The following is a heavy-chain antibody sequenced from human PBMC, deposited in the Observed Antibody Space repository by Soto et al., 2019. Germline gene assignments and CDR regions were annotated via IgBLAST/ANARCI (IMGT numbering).Heavy chain of an antibody. CDR2: IYYSGST. Sequence: SETLSLTCTGSGGAISIYYWSLIRQPPGKGLEWIGYIYYSGSTNYNPSLKSRVTISVETSKNQFSLKLSSVTAAETDVYYCARFEAMGMYYFDYWGKGKIITVSS. D-gene: IGHD5-18*01. CDR1: GGAISIYY. V-gene: IGHV4-59*01. J-gene: IGHJ4*02. CDR3: ARFEAMGMYYFDY.